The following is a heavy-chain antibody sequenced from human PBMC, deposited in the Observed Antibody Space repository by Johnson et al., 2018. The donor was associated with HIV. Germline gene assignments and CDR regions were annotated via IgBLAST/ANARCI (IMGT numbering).Heavy chain of an antibody. CDR3: ARGWSGAFDI. Sequence: VQLVESGGGLVQPGGSLRLSCAASGFTFSSYAMHWVRQAPGKGLEWVAGMSPDGSDKYYSDFGKGRFTISRDNSRNTLYLQMSSLRAEDTAVYYCARGWSGAFDIWGQGTMVTVSS. CDR1: GFTFSSYA. CDR2: MSPDGSDK. V-gene: IGHV3-30*03. D-gene: IGHD2-15*01. J-gene: IGHJ3*02.